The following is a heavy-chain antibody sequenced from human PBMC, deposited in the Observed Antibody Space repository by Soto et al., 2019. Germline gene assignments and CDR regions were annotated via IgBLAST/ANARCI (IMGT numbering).Heavy chain of an antibody. D-gene: IGHD3-9*01. Sequence: GGSLRLSCAASGFTFSSYGMHWVRQAPGKGLEWVAVISYDGSNKYYADSVKGRFTISRDNSKNTLYLQMNSLRAEDTAVYYCAKDERRILTGYSPARPVDYWGQGTLVTVSS. CDR3: AKDERRILTGYSPARPVDY. CDR1: GFTFSSYG. CDR2: ISYDGSNK. V-gene: IGHV3-30*18. J-gene: IGHJ4*02.